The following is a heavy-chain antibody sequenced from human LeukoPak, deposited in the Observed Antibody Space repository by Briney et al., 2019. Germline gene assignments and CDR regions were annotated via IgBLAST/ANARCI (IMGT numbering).Heavy chain of an antibody. D-gene: IGHD3-16*02. CDR1: GGSISNNFY. J-gene: IGHJ3*02. Sequence: SQTLSLTCSVSGGSISNNFYWSWIRQAPGKGLDWIGYIHHSGKTYFHPSHKSRVTISVDTSKNQFSLKLSSVTAADTAVYYCARDKSKYDYVWGSYRLTHHDAFDIWGQGTMVTVSS. CDR2: IHHSGKT. CDR3: ARDKSKYDYVWGSYRLTHHDAFDI. V-gene: IGHV4-30-4*08.